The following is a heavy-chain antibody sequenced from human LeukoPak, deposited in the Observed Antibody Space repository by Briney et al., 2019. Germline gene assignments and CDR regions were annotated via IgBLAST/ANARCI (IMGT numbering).Heavy chain of an antibody. D-gene: IGHD6-19*01. Sequence: GGSLRLSCAASGFTFSSYEMNWVRQAPGRGLEWVSYISSSGSTIYYADSVKGRFTISRDNAKNSLYLQMNSLRAEDTAVYYCARTQWLVPPTGSYYYYYMDVWGKGATVTVSS. CDR2: ISSSGSTI. CDR3: ARTQWLVPPTGSYYYYYMDV. V-gene: IGHV3-48*03. J-gene: IGHJ6*03. CDR1: GFTFSSYE.